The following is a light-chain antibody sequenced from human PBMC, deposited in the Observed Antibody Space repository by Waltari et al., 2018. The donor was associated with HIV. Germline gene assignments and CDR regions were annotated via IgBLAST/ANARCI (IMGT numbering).Light chain of an antibody. CDR1: SSNIGAGFA. J-gene: IGLJ1*01. Sequence: VLPQPPSVSGAPGQTATILCPGNSSNIGAGFAVQCYQQLSGTAPKLLIFGSGNRPSGVPRRFSGSKSGTSPSLAISGLQLEDEGDYYCQSYDRSLNGYVFGGGTKVIVL. V-gene: IGLV1-40*01. CDR2: GSG. CDR3: QSYDRSLNGYV.